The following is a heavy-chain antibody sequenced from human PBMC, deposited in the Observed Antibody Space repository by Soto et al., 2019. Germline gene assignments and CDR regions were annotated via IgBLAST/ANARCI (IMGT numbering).Heavy chain of an antibody. V-gene: IGHV3-23*01. D-gene: IGHD7-27*01. J-gene: IGHJ4*02. Sequence: PGGSLRLSCAASGFSFSSYTMNWVRQAPGKGLEWVSSINNNSGRKYYADSVKGRFTISRDNSKNTLFLQMNSLKAEDTAVYFCEKDGEYAYFDYWGQGAQVTVSS. CDR1: GFSFSSYT. CDR2: INNNSGRK. CDR3: EKDGEYAYFDY.